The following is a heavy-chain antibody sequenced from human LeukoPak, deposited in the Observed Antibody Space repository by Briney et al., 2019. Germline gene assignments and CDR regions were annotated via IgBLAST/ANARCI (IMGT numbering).Heavy chain of an antibody. CDR1: GYTFIGYY. D-gene: IGHD1-26*01. CDR2: NNPDSGST. Sequence: GASVKVSCKASGYTFIGYYMHWVRQAAGQGLDWMGWNNPDSGSTNYAQRFQGRVTMTRDTSISTAYMELSRLRSDETAVYYCARWAHADTYYYYGMDVWGQGTTVTVSS. V-gene: IGHV1-2*02. CDR3: ARWAHADTYYYYGMDV. J-gene: IGHJ6*02.